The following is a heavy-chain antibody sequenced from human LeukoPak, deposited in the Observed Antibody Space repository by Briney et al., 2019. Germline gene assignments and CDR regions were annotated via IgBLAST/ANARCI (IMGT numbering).Heavy chain of an antibody. V-gene: IGHV3-23*01. CDR3: AKDQGELELLLGYYYYYGMDV. Sequence: GGSLRLSCAASGFTFSSYAMSWVRQAPGKGLEWVSAISGSGGSTYYADSVKGRFTISRDNSKNTLYLQMNSLRAEDTAVYYCAKDQGELELLLGYYYYYGMDVWGQGTTVTVSS. CDR1: GFTFSSYA. CDR2: ISGSGGST. D-gene: IGHD1-7*01. J-gene: IGHJ6*02.